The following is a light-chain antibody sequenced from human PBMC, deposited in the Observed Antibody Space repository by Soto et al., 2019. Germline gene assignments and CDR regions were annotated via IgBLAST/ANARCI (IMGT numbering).Light chain of an antibody. CDR1: QSVSSSY. J-gene: IGKJ1*01. CDR3: QQYGSSQT. CDR2: GAS. Sequence: EIVMTQSPGTLSLSPGERATLSCRASQSVSSSYLAWYQQKPGHAPRLLIYGASSRATGIPDRFSGSGSGTAFTLTISRLEPEDFAVYYCQQYGSSQTFGQGTKVDI. V-gene: IGKV3-20*01.